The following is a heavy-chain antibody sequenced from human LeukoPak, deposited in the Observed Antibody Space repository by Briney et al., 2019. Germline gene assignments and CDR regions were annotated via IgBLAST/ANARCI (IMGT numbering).Heavy chain of an antibody. CDR3: AKGDLEN. CDR1: GFTVNYW. V-gene: IGHV3-7*01. J-gene: IGHJ4*02. Sequence: PGGSLRLSCAASGFTVNYWMSWARQAPGKGLEWVATMTHDGSDEYYLDSVKGRFTISRDSAKNSNYLQMNSLRVEDTSTYYCAKGDLENWGQGTLVTVSS. CDR2: MTHDGSDE.